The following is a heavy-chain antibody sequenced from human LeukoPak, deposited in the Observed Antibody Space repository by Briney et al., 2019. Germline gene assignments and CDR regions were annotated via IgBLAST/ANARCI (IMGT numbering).Heavy chain of an antibody. CDR3: PVIVGARSFDF. J-gene: IGHJ4*02. D-gene: IGHD1-26*01. Sequence: SGGSLRLSCAASGFSFSDNHMDWVRQAPGKGLEWVGRVRTKARSYTTEYAASVKGRFTISRDDSMNSLYLQMRSLKTAATAVYYCPVIVGARSFDFWGQGTLVTVSS. V-gene: IGHV3-72*01. CDR2: VRTKARSYTT. CDR1: GFSFSDNH.